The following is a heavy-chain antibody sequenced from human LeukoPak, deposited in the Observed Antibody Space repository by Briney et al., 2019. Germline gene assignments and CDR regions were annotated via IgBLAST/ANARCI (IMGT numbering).Heavy chain of an antibody. CDR2: ISVYNGNT. Sequence: GASVKVSCKASRYTFIDYGFSWVRQAPGQGLEWLGWISVYNGNTRYAQNLQDRVTMTTDTSTNTAYMELRSLRSDDTAVYYSARDVYAKVTSVTTVGYWGQGTLVTVSS. CDR3: ARDVYAKVTSVTTVGY. V-gene: IGHV1-18*01. CDR1: RYTFIDYG. D-gene: IGHD4-17*01. J-gene: IGHJ4*02.